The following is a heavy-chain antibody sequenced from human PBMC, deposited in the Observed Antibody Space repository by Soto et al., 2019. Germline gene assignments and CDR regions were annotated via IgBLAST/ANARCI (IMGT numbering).Heavy chain of an antibody. D-gene: IGHD3-16*01. CDR1: GFTFSSYA. Sequence: GGSLRLSCAASGFTFSSYAMSWVRQAPGKGLEWVSAISGSGGSTYYADSVKGRFTISRDNSKNTLYLQMNSLRAEDTAVYYCASISSLRNDAFDIWGQGTMVTVSS. V-gene: IGHV3-23*01. CDR2: ISGSGGST. CDR3: ASISSLRNDAFDI. J-gene: IGHJ3*02.